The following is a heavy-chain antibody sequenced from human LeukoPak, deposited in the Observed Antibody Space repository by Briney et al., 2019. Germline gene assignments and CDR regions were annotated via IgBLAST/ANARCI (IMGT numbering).Heavy chain of an antibody. D-gene: IGHD1-1*01. J-gene: IGHJ6*03. Sequence: GGSLRLSCAASGFTFSSYWMSWVRQAPGKGLEWVANIKQDGSEKYYVDSVKGRFTISRGNAKNSLYLQMNSLRAEDTAVYYCAREVYDPGYYYYMDVWGKGTTVTVSS. CDR2: IKQDGSEK. CDR1: GFTFSSYW. CDR3: AREVYDPGYYYYMDV. V-gene: IGHV3-7*01.